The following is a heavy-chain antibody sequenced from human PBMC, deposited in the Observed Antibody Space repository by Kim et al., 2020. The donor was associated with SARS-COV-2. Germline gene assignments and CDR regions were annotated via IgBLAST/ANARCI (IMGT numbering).Heavy chain of an antibody. CDR2: KN. V-gene: IGHV3-30*02. CDR3: AAAMLTLIDY. Sequence: KNNYADSVKCRFTITRDNSKNTLNLQMNSLSAEGTAVYYCAAAMLTLIDYGGQGTLVTVSS. J-gene: IGHJ4*02. D-gene: IGHD5-18*01.